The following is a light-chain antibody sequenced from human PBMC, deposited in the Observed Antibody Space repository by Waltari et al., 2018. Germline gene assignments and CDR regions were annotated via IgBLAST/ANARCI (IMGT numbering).Light chain of an antibody. Sequence: QSALTQPASVSGSPGQSITISCTGTSNDVGSSNFVTWYQQHPDTAPKLMIYEGNKRTSGVSNRFSGSKSGNTASLTISGLQTEDEADYDCCSYAGSSFLFGGGTKLTVL. CDR3: CSYAGSSFL. CDR1: SNDVGSSNF. V-gene: IGLV2-23*01. CDR2: EGN. J-gene: IGLJ2*01.